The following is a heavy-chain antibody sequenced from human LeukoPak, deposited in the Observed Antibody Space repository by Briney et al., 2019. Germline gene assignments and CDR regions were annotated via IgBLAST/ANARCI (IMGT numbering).Heavy chain of an antibody. J-gene: IGHJ3*02. Sequence: SETLSLTCAVYGVSFSGYYWSWIRQPPGKGLEWIGEINHSGSTYYNPSLESRVTISIDTSKNQFSLKLSSVTAADTAVYYCARLGWQWLVYAFDIWGQGTMVTVSS. CDR3: ARLGWQWLVYAFDI. CDR2: INHSGST. CDR1: GVSFSGYY. D-gene: IGHD6-19*01. V-gene: IGHV4-34*01.